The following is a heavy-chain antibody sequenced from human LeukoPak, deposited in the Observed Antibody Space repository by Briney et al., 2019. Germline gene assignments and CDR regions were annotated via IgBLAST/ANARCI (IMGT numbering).Heavy chain of an antibody. J-gene: IGHJ4*02. D-gene: IGHD3-22*01. CDR1: GFTFSSYG. Sequence: QPGGSLRLSCAASGFTFSSYGMHWVRQAPGKGLEWVAIISYDGSKPYYGDSVKGRFTISRGNSKSTLYLQMNSLRDEDTAVYYCAKLGYDSSGSINLFDYWGQGTLVTVSS. V-gene: IGHV3-30*18. CDR3: AKLGYDSSGSINLFDY. CDR2: ISYDGSKP.